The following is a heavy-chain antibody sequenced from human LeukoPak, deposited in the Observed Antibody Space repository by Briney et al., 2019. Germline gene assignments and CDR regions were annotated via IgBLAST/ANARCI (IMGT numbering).Heavy chain of an antibody. D-gene: IGHD5-18*01. V-gene: IGHV3-23*01. CDR1: GFTFSNYG. CDR3: AKERGYSYGYLAY. J-gene: IGHJ4*02. Sequence: PGGSLRLSCAASGFTFSNYGISWVRQAPGKGLEWVSAISASGGTTYYAGSVKGHFTISRDNSKNTLYLQMNSLRAEDTAVYYCAKERGYSYGYLAYWGQGTLVTVSS. CDR2: ISASGGTT.